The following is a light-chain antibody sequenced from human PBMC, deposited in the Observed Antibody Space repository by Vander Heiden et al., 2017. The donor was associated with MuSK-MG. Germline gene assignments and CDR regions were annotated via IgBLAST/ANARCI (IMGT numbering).Light chain of an antibody. CDR2: YDS. Sequence: SYVLTQPPSVSVAPGQTARIPCGGNTIGSKSVHWYQQKPGQAPVLVIYYDSDRPSGIPERFSGSNSGNTATLTISRVEAGDEADYYCQVWDSSSDRPWVFGGGTKLTVL. CDR1: TIGSKS. CDR3: QVWDSSSDRPWV. J-gene: IGLJ3*02. V-gene: IGLV3-21*04.